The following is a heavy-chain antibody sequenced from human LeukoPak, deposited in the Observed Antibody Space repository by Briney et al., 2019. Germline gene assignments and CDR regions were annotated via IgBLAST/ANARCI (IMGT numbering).Heavy chain of an antibody. D-gene: IGHD3-22*01. CDR2: ISGSGGST. CDR3: AKGGTYDSSGYPYYYYYGMDV. Sequence: GGSLRLPCAASGFTFSSYAMSWVRQAPGKGLEWVSAISGSGGSTYYVDSVKGRFTISRDNSKNTLYLQMNSLRAEDTAVYYCAKGGTYDSSGYPYYYYYGMDVWGQGTTVTVSS. V-gene: IGHV3-23*01. J-gene: IGHJ6*02. CDR1: GFTFSSYA.